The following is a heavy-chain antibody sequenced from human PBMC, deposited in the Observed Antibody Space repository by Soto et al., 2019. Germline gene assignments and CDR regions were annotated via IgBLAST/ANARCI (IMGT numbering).Heavy chain of an antibody. CDR2: ISYDGSNK. J-gene: IGHJ4*02. V-gene: IGHV3-30*18. Sequence: GGSLRLSCAASGFTFSSYGMPWVRQAPGKGLEWVAVISYDGSNKYYADSVKGRFTISRDNSKNTLYLQMNSLRAEDTAVYYCAKDLYSSSWYSVPYFDYWGQGTLVTVSS. D-gene: IGHD6-13*01. CDR3: AKDLYSSSWYSVPYFDY. CDR1: GFTFSSYG.